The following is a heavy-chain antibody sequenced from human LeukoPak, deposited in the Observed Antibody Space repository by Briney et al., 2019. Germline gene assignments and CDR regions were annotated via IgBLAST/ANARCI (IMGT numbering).Heavy chain of an antibody. D-gene: IGHD4-23*01. CDR2: IYYSGST. J-gene: IGHJ6*02. CDR3: ARLGGPPYYYGMDV. CDR1: GGSISSYY. Sequence: SETLFLTCTVSGGSISSYYWSWIRQPPGKGLEWIGYIYYSGSTNYNPSLKSRVTISVDTSKNQFSLKLSSVTAADTAVYYCARLGGPPYYYGMDVWGQGTTVTVSS. V-gene: IGHV4-59*08.